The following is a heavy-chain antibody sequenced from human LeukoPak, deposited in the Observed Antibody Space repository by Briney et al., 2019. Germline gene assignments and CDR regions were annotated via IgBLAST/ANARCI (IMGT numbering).Heavy chain of an antibody. CDR3: AKNPRLTGARYNWFDP. CDR2: IRYDRSKI. Sequence: PEGSLRLSCVASGFDFSNYGMHWVRQAPGKGLEWVAFIRYDRSKIFYLESVKGRFTISRDNSKNTLYLQMNSLRAEDTAVYYCAKNPRLTGARYNWFDPWGQGTLVTVSS. CDR1: GFDFSNYG. V-gene: IGHV3-30*02. J-gene: IGHJ5*02. D-gene: IGHD7-27*01.